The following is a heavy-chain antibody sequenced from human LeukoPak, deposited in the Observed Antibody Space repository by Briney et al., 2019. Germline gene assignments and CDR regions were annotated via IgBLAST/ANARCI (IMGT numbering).Heavy chain of an antibody. CDR2: IYYTGST. D-gene: IGHD1-14*01. CDR1: GGSMRSNY. J-gene: IGHJ4*02. CDR3: ARAEPSRPFDD. V-gene: IGHV4-59*01. Sequence: SETLSLTCTVSGGSMRSNYWGWIRQPPGKGLEFIGHIYYTGSTNYNPSLRSRVTISVDTSKNQFSLNLNSVTSADTAVYHCARAEPSRPFDDWGQGTLVTVSS.